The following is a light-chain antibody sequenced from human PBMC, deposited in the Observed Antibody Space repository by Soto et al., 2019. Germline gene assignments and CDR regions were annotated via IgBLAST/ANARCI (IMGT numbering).Light chain of an antibody. Sequence: QSALTQPPSVSGSPGQSVTISCTGTSRDVGSYNRVSWYQQPPGTAPKVMIYEVSNRPSGVPDRFSGSKSGNTASLTISGLQAEDEADYYCCSFTTSSTYVCGTGTKVTVL. CDR1: SRDVGSYNR. CDR2: EVS. CDR3: CSFTTSSTYV. J-gene: IGLJ1*01. V-gene: IGLV2-18*02.